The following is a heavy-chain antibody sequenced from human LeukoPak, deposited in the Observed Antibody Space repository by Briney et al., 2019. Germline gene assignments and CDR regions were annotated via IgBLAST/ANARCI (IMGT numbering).Heavy chain of an antibody. J-gene: IGHJ4*02. CDR1: PFTFSGYW. CDR2: INPDGSSS. D-gene: IGHD4-17*01. V-gene: IGHV3-74*01. Sequence: GGSLRLSCAASPFTFSGYWMHWVRRAPGKGLEWVSRINPDGSSSNYADSVKGRFTMSRDNAKSMVYLQMDGLRAEDTAVFSCVRQAVSGDSGIAYWGRGVLVTVSS. CDR3: VRQAVSGDSGIAY.